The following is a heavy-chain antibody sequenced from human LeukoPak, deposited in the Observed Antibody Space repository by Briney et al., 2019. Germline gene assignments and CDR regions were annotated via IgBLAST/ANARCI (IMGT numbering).Heavy chain of an antibody. J-gene: IGHJ4*02. D-gene: IGHD6-19*01. CDR3: ARLSSGWCFNY. CDR2: IYPGDSDT. CDR1: GYSFSNYW. V-gene: IGHV5-51*01. Sequence: GESLKISCKGSGYSFSNYWIGWVRQMPGKGLEWMGIIYPGDSDTRYSPSFQGQVTISVDKSINTAFLQWSSLKASDTAMYYCARLSSGWCFNYWGQGTLVTVSS.